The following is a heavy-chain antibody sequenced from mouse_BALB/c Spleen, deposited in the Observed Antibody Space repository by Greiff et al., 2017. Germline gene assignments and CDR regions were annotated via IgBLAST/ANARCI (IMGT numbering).Heavy chain of an antibody. D-gene: IGHD1-1*01. V-gene: IGHV3-8*02. CDR3: ASHYYGSRPFAY. CDR2: ISYSGST. CDR1: GDSITSGY. J-gene: IGHJ3*01. Sequence: EVKLVESGPSLVKPSQTLSLTCSVTGDSITSGYWNWIRKFPGNKLEYMGYISYSGSTYYNPSLKSRISITRDTSKNQYYLQLNSVTTEDTATYYCASHYYGSRPFAYWGQGTLVTVSA.